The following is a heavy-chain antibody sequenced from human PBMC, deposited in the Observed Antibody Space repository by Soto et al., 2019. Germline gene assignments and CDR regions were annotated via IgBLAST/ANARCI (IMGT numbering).Heavy chain of an antibody. CDR3: ARDYDFWSAPFDY. D-gene: IGHD3-3*01. Sequence: ASVKVSCKVSGYTLTELSMHWVRQAPGKGLEWMGWMNPNSGNTGYAQKFQGRVTMTRNTSISTAYMELSSLRSEDTAVYYCARDYDFWSAPFDYWGQGTLVTVSS. V-gene: IGHV1-8*01. CDR1: GYTLTELS. J-gene: IGHJ4*02. CDR2: MNPNSGNT.